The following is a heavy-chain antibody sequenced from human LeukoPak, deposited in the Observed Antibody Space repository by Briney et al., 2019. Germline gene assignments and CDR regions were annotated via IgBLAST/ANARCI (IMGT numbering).Heavy chain of an antibody. Sequence: ASVKVSCTASGYTFTSYGITWVRQAPGQGLEWMGWISPYNGNTNYAQKLQGRVTMTTDTSTSTAYMELRSLRSDDTAVYYCARANYYDSYGYFQYWGQGTLVTVSS. V-gene: IGHV1-18*01. D-gene: IGHD3-22*01. CDR1: GYTFTSYG. CDR2: ISPYNGNT. J-gene: IGHJ1*01. CDR3: ARANYYDSYGYFQY.